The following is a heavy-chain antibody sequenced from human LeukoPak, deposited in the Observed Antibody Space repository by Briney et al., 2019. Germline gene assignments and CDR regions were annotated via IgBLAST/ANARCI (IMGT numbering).Heavy chain of an antibody. CDR2: RSYDGSKE. D-gene: IGHD3-16*01. CDR1: GFTFSSYA. CDR3: ARDHGGGLDH. Sequence: GGSLRLSCAASGFTFSSYAIHWVRQAPGKGLEWVAVRSYDGSKEYYADSVKGRFTISRDNSKNTLYPQMNSLRAEDTAVYYCARDHGGGLDHWGQGTLVTVSS. V-gene: IGHV3-30*04. J-gene: IGHJ4*02.